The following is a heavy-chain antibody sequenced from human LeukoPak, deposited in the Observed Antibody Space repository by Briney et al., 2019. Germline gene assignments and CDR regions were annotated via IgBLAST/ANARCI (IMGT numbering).Heavy chain of an antibody. Sequence: GGSLRLSCAASGFTFSSYGMPWVRQAPGKGLEWVAVIWYDGSNKYYADSVKGRFTISRDNSKNTLYLQMNSLRAEDTAVYYCARTDSSGYYYHAFDIWGQGTMVTVSS. J-gene: IGHJ3*02. D-gene: IGHD3-22*01. CDR3: ARTDSSGYYYHAFDI. CDR2: IWYDGSNK. CDR1: GFTFSSYG. V-gene: IGHV3-33*01.